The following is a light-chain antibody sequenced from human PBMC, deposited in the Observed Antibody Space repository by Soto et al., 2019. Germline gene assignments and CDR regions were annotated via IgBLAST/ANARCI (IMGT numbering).Light chain of an antibody. CDR3: MQGTHLYT. V-gene: IGKV2-30*02. CDR2: KVS. J-gene: IGKJ2*01. Sequence: DVVMTQSPLSLPVTLGQPASISCRSSQSLLHSDGNTYLNWFQQRPGQSPRRLIYKVSNRDSGDPDRFSGSGSGTDFTRKISRGEAEDVGVDYCMQGTHLYTFGQGTKLEIK. CDR1: QSLLHSDGNTY.